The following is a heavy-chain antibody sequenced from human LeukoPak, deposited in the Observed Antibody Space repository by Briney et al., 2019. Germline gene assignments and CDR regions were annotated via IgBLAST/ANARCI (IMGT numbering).Heavy chain of an antibody. D-gene: IGHD3-22*01. CDR2: ISAYNGNT. CDR1: GYTFTSYG. J-gene: IGHJ4*02. Sequence: ASVKVSCKASGYTFTSYGISWVRLAPGQGLEWMGWISAYNGNTNYAQKLQGRVTMTTDTSTSTAYMELRSLRSDDTAVYYCARDLVFGTYYYDSSGRAKDYWGQGTLVTVSS. V-gene: IGHV1-18*01. CDR3: ARDLVFGTYYYDSSGRAKDY.